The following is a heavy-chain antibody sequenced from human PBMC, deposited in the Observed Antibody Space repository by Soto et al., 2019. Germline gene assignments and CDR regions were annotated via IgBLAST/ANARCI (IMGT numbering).Heavy chain of an antibody. CDR2: IYWDDDK. Sequence: QITLKESGPTLVKPTQTLTLTCTFSGFSLSTSGVGVGWIRQPPGKALEWLALIYWDDDKRYSPSLKSRLTITKDTSKNQVVLTMTNMDPVDTATYYCALTRAPGGFWRSTKKRPYYFDYWGQRTLVTVSS. CDR1: GFSLSTSGVG. V-gene: IGHV2-5*02. J-gene: IGHJ4*02. D-gene: IGHD3-3*01. CDR3: ALTRAPGGFWRSTKKRPYYFDY.